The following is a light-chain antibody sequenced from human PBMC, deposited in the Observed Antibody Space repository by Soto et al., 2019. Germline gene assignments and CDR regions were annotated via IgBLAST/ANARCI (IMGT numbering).Light chain of an antibody. Sequence: DIQMTQSPSSLSASVGDRVTITCRASQIISTYLNWYQQRAGLAPRLLIHAASSLQSGVPPRFSGSGSGTDFTLTISSLQPEDFATYFCQQTYSAPPTFGQGTKVDIK. J-gene: IGKJ1*01. CDR2: AAS. CDR1: QIISTY. CDR3: QQTYSAPPT. V-gene: IGKV1-39*01.